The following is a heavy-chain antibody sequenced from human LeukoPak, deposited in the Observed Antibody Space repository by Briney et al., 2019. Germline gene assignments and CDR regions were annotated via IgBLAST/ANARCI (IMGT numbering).Heavy chain of an antibody. CDR2: IYYSGST. J-gene: IGHJ2*01. Sequence: SETLSLTCTVSGGSISSYFWSWIRQPPGKGLEWVGYIYYSGSTNYNPSLKSRVTISVDTSKNQFSLTLNSVTAADTALYYCARHSIATVVTPNRYFDLWGRGTLVTVSS. V-gene: IGHV4-59*08. CDR3: ARHSIATVVTPNRYFDL. CDR1: GGSISSYF. D-gene: IGHD4-23*01.